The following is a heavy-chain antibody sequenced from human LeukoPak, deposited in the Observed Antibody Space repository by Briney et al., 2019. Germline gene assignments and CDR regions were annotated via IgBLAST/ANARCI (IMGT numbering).Heavy chain of an antibody. D-gene: IGHD3-3*01. V-gene: IGHV4-59*04. CDR2: IYYVGSP. CDR1: GGSISIYY. CDR3: ARLPITKRAMDV. Sequence: SETLSLTCTVSGGSISIYYWNWIRQPPGKGLEWIGSIYYVGSPHYNPSLNSRQVTMSVDTLRNQFSLKLTSVTAADTAVYYCARLPITKRAMDVWGQGTTVTVSS. J-gene: IGHJ6*02.